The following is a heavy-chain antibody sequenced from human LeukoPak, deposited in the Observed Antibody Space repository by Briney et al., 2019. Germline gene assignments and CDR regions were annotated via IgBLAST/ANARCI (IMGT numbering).Heavy chain of an antibody. CDR1: GYTFTSYG. J-gene: IGHJ5*02. CDR2: INPNSGGT. V-gene: IGHV1-2*02. Sequence: ASVKVSCKASGYTFTSYGISWVRQAPGQGLEWMGWINPNSGGTNYAQKFQGRVTMTRDTSVSTAYMELSRLRSDDTAVYYCARVRELSARDWFDPWGQGTLVTVSS. D-gene: IGHD1-26*01. CDR3: ARVRELSARDWFDP.